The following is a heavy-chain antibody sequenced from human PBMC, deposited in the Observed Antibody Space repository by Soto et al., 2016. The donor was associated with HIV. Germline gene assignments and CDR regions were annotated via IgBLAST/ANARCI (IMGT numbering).Heavy chain of an antibody. J-gene: IGHJ6*03. V-gene: IGHV1-18*04. CDR1: GYTFTGYY. CDR2: ISAYNGNT. CDR3: AREWNSGSYHYMDV. Sequence: QVQLVQSGAEVKKPGASVKVSCKASGYTFTGYYMHWVRQAPGQGLEWMGWISAYNGNTNYAQKLQGRVTMTTDTSTSTAYMELRSLRSDDTAVYYCAREWNSGSYHYMDVWGKGTTVTVSS. D-gene: IGHD1-26*01.